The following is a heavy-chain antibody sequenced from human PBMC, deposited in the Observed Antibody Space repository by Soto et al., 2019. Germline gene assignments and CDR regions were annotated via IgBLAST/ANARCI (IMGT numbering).Heavy chain of an antibody. CDR3: AKGYYDFWSGLYKQHYMDV. CDR1: GLTFDDYA. V-gene: IGHV3-9*01. CDR2: ISWNSRNI. Sequence: GGSLRLSCAASGLTFDDYAMHWVRQAPGKGLEWVSGISWNSRNIGYADSVKGRFTISRDNAKKSLYLQMNSLRTEDTALYYCAKGYYDFWSGLYKQHYMDVWGKGTTVTVSS. D-gene: IGHD3-3*01. J-gene: IGHJ6*03.